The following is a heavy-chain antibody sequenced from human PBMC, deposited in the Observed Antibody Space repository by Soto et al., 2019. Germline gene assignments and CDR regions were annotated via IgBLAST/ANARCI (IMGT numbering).Heavy chain of an antibody. Sequence: SETLSLTCTVSAGSIGSGGYYWSWIRQHPGKGLEWIGYIYYSGSTYYNPSLKSRVTISVDTSKNQFSLKLSSVTAADTAVYYCARDISPSITMVRGVSWFDPWGQGTLVTVSS. CDR1: AGSIGSGGYY. D-gene: IGHD3-10*01. CDR2: IYYSGST. V-gene: IGHV4-31*03. J-gene: IGHJ5*02. CDR3: ARDISPSITMVRGVSWFDP.